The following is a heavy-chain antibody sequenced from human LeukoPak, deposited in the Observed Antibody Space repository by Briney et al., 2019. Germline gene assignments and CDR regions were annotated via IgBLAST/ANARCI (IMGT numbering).Heavy chain of an antibody. CDR3: AKAIVAHLTTTGGYFDY. CDR1: GLTFDDYA. Sequence: GGSLRLSCAASGLTFDDYAMHWVRLVPGKGLEWVSGISWNSGTIRYVDSVKGRFTISRDNANNSLDLQMNSLTSEDTALYYCAKAIVAHLTTTGGYFDYWGQGIQVTVSP. J-gene: IGHJ4*02. V-gene: IGHV3-9*01. CDR2: ISWNSGTI. D-gene: IGHD3-22*01.